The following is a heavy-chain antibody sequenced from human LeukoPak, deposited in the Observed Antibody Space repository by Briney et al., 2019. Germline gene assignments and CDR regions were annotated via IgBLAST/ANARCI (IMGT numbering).Heavy chain of an antibody. CDR1: GGSLSDDY. CDR2: INHSGST. J-gene: IGHJ6*02. V-gene: IGHV4-34*01. CDR3: ARLTQGWVCSSTGCSSDV. Sequence: SETLSLTCAVYGGSLSDDYWSWIRQPPGKGLEWIGEINHSGSTKYNASLKSRVTISVDTSKNQFSLKLTSVTVADTAVYYCARLTQGWVCSSTGCSSDVWGQGTTVTVSS. D-gene: IGHD2-2*01.